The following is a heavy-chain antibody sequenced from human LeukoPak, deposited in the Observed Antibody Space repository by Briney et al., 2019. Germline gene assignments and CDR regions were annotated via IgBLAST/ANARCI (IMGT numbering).Heavy chain of an antibody. Sequence: PGGSLRLSCAASGFTLRSSAMSRVRQAPGKGLEWVSAISGDGGTISYAASVRGRFTISRDNAKNTLFLQMSSLRAGDTALYYCAKELYGNPSGYWGQGTWVTVSS. CDR3: AKELYGNPSGY. CDR1: GFTLRSSA. V-gene: IGHV3-23*01. D-gene: IGHD2-8*01. CDR2: ISGDGGTI. J-gene: IGHJ4*02.